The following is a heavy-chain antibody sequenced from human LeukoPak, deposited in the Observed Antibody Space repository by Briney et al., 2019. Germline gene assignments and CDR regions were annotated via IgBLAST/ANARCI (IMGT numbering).Heavy chain of an antibody. D-gene: IGHD6-13*01. Sequence: PGGSLRLSCAASGFTFSSYAMSWVRQAPGKGREWVSAISGSGGGTYYADSVKGRFTISRDISKNTLYLQMNSLKAEDTAVYYCAKAPPSSYYYYYGMDVWGQGTTVTVSS. V-gene: IGHV3-23*01. CDR1: GFTFSSYA. CDR3: AKAPPSSYYYYYGMDV. J-gene: IGHJ6*02. CDR2: ISGSGGGT.